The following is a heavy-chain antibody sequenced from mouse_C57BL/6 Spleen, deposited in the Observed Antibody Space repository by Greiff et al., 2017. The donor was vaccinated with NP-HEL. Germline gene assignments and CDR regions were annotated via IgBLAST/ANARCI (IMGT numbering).Heavy chain of an antibody. CDR3: ARHEEAVRITTVEDWYFDV. D-gene: IGHD1-1*01. CDR1: GYTFTEYT. Sequence: QVHVKQSGAELVKPGASVKLSCKASGYTFTEYTIHWVKQRSGQGLEWIGWFYPGSGSIKYNEKFKDKATLTADKSSSTVYMELSRLTSEDSAVYFCARHEEAVRITTVEDWYFDVWGTGTTVTVSS. V-gene: IGHV1-62-2*01. J-gene: IGHJ1*03. CDR2: FYPGSGSI.